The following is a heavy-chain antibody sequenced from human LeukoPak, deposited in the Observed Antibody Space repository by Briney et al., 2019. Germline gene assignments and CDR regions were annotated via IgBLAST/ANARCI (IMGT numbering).Heavy chain of an antibody. CDR2: IYSGGST. CDR1: GFAVNSNY. CDR3: ASPSPYGDFAPSYYGMDV. J-gene: IGHJ6*02. V-gene: IGHV3-53*01. D-gene: IGHD4-17*01. Sequence: PGGSLRLSCAASGFAVNSNYMSWVRQAPGKGLEWVSVIYSGGSTYYADSVKGRFTISRDNSKNTVYLQMISLSAEDTAVYYCASPSPYGDFAPSYYGMDVWGQGTTVTVSS.